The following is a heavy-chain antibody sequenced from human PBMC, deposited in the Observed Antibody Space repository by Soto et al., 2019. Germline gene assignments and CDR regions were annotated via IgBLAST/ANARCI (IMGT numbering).Heavy chain of an antibody. CDR3: ARGLTFYDYGMDV. J-gene: IGHJ6*02. CDR1: GFTVSSNY. V-gene: IGHV3-53*01. CDR2: IYSGGNT. D-gene: IGHD3-3*02. Sequence: GGSLRLSCAASGFTVSSNYMSWVRQAPGKGLEWVSVIYSGGNTYYADSVKGRFTISRDNSKNTLYLQMNSLRAEDTAVYYCARGLTFYDYGMDVWGQGTTVTVSS.